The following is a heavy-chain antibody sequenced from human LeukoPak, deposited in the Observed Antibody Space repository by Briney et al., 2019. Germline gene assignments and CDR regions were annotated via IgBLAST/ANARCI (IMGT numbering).Heavy chain of an antibody. Sequence: GGSLRLSCAASGFTFSSYVMSWVRQAPGKGLEWVSSISGSGDSTYYADSVKGRFTISRDNSKDTLYLQMSSLRAEDTAVYYCAIRPASVGSDYWGQGTLVTVSS. CDR2: ISGSGDST. J-gene: IGHJ4*02. CDR3: AIRPASVGSDY. CDR1: GFTFSSYV. D-gene: IGHD1-26*01. V-gene: IGHV3-23*01.